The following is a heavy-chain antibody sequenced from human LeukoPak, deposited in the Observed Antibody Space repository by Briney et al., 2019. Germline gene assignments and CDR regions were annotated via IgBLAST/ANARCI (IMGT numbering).Heavy chain of an antibody. J-gene: IGHJ2*01. D-gene: IGHD4-17*01. CDR1: GGSISGYY. CDR2: VNHGGGA. CDR3: ARANAVTTVLFDL. Sequence: SETLSLTCTVAGGSISGYYWSWIRQPPGKGLEWLGEVNHGGGANYNPSLKSRVTMSVDTSKNHFSLELSSVTAADTAIYYCARANAVTTVLFDLWGRGTLVTVSS. V-gene: IGHV4-34*01.